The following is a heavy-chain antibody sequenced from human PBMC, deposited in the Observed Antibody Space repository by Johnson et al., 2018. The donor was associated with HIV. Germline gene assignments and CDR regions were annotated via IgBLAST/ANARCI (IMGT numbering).Heavy chain of an antibody. CDR3: AREGTFYYDSSGYDNAFDI. D-gene: IGHD3-22*01. J-gene: IGHJ3*02. CDR1: GFMFSDYY. Sequence: QVQLVESGGGLVKPGGSLRLSCAASGFMFSDYYMSWIHQAPGKGLEWVSYISSSRSTIYYADSVKARFTISRDDARNTLYLQMNSLRAEDTAVYYCAREGTFYYDSSGYDNAFDIWGRGTMVTVSS. CDR2: ISSSRSTI. V-gene: IGHV3-11*04.